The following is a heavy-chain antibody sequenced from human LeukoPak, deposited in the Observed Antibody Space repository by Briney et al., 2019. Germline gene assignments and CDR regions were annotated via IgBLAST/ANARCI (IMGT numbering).Heavy chain of an antibody. CDR2: ISYDGSNK. CDR3: ARDEGLDY. J-gene: IGHJ4*02. Sequence: GGPLRLSCAASGFTFSSYAMHWVRQAPGKGLEWVAVISYDGSNKYYADSVKGRFTISRDNSKNTLYLQMNSLRAEDTAVYYCARDEGLDYWGQGTLVTVSS. V-gene: IGHV3-30-3*01. CDR1: GFTFSSYA.